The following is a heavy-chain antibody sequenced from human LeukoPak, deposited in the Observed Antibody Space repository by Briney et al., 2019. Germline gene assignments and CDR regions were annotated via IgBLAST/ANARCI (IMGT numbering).Heavy chain of an antibody. CDR1: GYSFTSYW. Sequence: GESLQISCKGSGYSFTSYWIGWVRQMPGKGLEWMGIIYPGDSDTRYSPSFQGQVTISADKSISTAYLQWSSLKASDTAMYYCARSGYGSGYDFYYYYGMDVWGQGTTVTVSS. D-gene: IGHD5-12*01. V-gene: IGHV5-51*01. J-gene: IGHJ6*02. CDR3: ARSGYGSGYDFYYYYGMDV. CDR2: IYPGDSDT.